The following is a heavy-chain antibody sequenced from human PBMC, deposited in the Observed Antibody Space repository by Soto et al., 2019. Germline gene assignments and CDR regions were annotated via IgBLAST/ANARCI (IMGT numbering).Heavy chain of an antibody. V-gene: IGHV3-23*01. J-gene: IGHJ6*02. CDR1: GFTFSSYA. CDR3: AKDGPGGYYYGMDV. Sequence: GGSLRLSCAASGFTFSSYAMSWVRQAPGKGLEWVSAISGSGGSTYYADSVKGRFTTSRDNSKNTLYLQMNSLRAEDTAVYYCAKDGPGGYYYGMDVWGQGTTVTVSS. CDR2: ISGSGGST.